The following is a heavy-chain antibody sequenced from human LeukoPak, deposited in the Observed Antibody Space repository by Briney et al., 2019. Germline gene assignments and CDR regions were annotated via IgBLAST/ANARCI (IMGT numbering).Heavy chain of an antibody. CDR2: ISGSGGST. D-gene: IGHD1-26*01. J-gene: IGHJ3*02. CDR3: AKGLYSGSYPEGDAFDI. Sequence: GGSLRLSCAASGFTFSSYAMSWVRQAPGKGLEWVSAISGSGGSTYYADSVKGRFTISRDNSKNTLYLQMNSLRAEDTAVYYCAKGLYSGSYPEGDAFDIWGQGTMVTVSS. CDR1: GFTFSSYA. V-gene: IGHV3-23*01.